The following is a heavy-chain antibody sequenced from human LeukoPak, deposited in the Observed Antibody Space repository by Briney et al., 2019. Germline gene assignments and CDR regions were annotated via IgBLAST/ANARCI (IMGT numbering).Heavy chain of an antibody. J-gene: IGHJ5*02. CDR2: IRSKANSYAT. D-gene: IGHD2-2*01. Sequence: GGSLRLSCAASGLTFSGSAMHWVRQASGKGLEWVGRIRSKANSYATAYAASVKGRFTISRDDSKNAAYLQMNSLKTEDTAVYYCTKNQDCSSTSCPLGWFDPWGQGTLVTVSS. CDR3: TKNQDCSSTSCPLGWFDP. V-gene: IGHV3-73*01. CDR1: GLTFSGSA.